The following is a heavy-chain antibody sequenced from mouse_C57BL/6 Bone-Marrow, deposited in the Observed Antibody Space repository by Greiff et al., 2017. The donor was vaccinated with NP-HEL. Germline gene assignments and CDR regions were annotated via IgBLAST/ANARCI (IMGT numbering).Heavy chain of an antibody. J-gene: IGHJ2*01. D-gene: IGHD1-1*01. Sequence: QVHVKQPGAELVMPGASVKLSCKASGYTFTSYWMHWVKQRPGQGLEWIGEIDPSDSYTNYNQKFKGKSTLTVDKSSSTAYMQLSSLTSEDSAVYYCARGLYYYGSSDYWGQGTTLTVSS. V-gene: IGHV1-69*01. CDR3: ARGLYYYGSSDY. CDR2: IDPSDSYT. CDR1: GYTFTSYW.